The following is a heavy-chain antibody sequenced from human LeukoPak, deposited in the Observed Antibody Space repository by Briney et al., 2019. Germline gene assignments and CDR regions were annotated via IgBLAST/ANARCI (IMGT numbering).Heavy chain of an antibody. D-gene: IGHD6-19*01. J-gene: IGHJ6*03. CDR3: ARAVNDDSGWYVAYYYSYIDV. CDR2: IYHSGSA. V-gene: IGHV4-4*02. CDR1: GGSISSSNW. Sequence: SGTLSLTCAVSGGSISSSNWWSWVRQPPGKGLEWIGEIYHSGSANYNPSLKSRVTISVDKSKNQFSLTLTSVTAADTAVYYCARAVNDDSGWYVAYYYSYIDVWGTGASVTVSS.